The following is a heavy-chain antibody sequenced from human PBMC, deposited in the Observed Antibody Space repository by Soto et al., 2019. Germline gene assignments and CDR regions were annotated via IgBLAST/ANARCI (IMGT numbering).Heavy chain of an antibody. V-gene: IGHV1-18*01. CDR2: ISAHNGNT. D-gene: IGHD1-1*01. CDR3: ARGRYGDY. CDR1: DYDFTTYG. J-gene: IGHJ4*02. Sequence: QVNLVQSGAEVKKPGASVKVSCKGSDYDFTTYGITWVRQAPGQGLEWMAWISAHNGNTDYAQKLQGRVTVTRDTSTRAAYMELRSRRSDDTAVYHCARGRYGDYWGQGALVSVSS.